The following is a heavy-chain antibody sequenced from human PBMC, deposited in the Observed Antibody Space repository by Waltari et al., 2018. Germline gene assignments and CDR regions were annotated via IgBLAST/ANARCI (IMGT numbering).Heavy chain of an antibody. CDR1: GFTVDDYT. V-gene: IGHV3-43*01. J-gene: IGHJ4*02. CDR3: AKANQLDY. CDR2: ISWDGGSK. Sequence: EVQLVESGGVVVQPGGSLSLSCAASGFTVDDYTMHWVRQAPGKGLEWVSLISWDGGSKYYADSVKGRFTISRDNSKNSLYLQMNSLRTEDTALYYCAKANQLDYWGQGTLVTVSS.